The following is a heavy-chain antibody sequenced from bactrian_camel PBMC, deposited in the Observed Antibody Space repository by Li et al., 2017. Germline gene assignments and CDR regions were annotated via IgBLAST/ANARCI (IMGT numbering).Heavy chain of an antibody. CDR3: SVATTSATFNY. D-gene: IGHD5*01. V-gene: IGHV3S7*01. CDR1: GFTVSAYA. CDR2: IYTDGTMT. J-gene: IGHJ4*01. Sequence: QLVESGGGLVLPGGSLRISCEASGFTVSAYAMSWVRRAPGKGLEWVSTIYTDGTMTYYADSVKGRFTISRDNAKNTLYLQMNSLKPEDTALYYCSVATTSATFNYWGQGTQVTVS.